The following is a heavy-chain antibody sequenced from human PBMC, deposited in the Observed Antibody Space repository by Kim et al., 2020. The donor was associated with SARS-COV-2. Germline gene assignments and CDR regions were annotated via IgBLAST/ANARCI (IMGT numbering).Heavy chain of an antibody. D-gene: IGHD3-10*01. CDR2: ISWNSGSI. Sequence: GGSLRLSCAASGFTFDDYAMHWVRQAPGKGLEWVSGISWNSGSIGYADSVKGRFTISRDNAKNSLYLQMNSLRAEETALYDCAKDFLDYYDSGGSNTSGLDYWGQGTLVTVSS. CDR3: AKDFLDYYDSGGSNTSGLDY. CDR1: GFTFDDYA. J-gene: IGHJ4*02. V-gene: IGHV3-9*01.